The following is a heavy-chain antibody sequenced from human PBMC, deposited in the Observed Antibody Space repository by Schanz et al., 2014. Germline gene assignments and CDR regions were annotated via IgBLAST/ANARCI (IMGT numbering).Heavy chain of an antibody. CDR1: GFSFSNYS. CDR3: ARDEGREGYNLAFDV. Sequence: EVHLVESGGSLVQPGGSLRLSCVASGFSFSNYSMNWVRQAPGKGLEWLSHISGSGGDSVDYADSVKGRFTISRDNTRNSLYLQMNSLRVDDTAVYFCARDEGREGYNLAFDVWGQGTLVTVSS. V-gene: IGHV3-48*04. J-gene: IGHJ3*01. CDR2: ISGSGGDSV. D-gene: IGHD5-12*01.